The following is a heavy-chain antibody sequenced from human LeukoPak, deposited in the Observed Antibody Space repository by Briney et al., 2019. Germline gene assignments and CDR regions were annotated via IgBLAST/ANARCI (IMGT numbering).Heavy chain of an antibody. V-gene: IGHV4-39*07. D-gene: IGHD1-26*01. Sequence: SETLSLTCTVSGGSISSSSYYWGWIRQPPGKGLEWIGSIYYSGSTYYNPSLKSRVTISVDTSKNQFSLRLSSVTAADTAMYYCARASLGAYNPTYYFDYWGQGTLVTVSS. J-gene: IGHJ4*02. CDR2: IYYSGST. CDR1: GGSISSSSYY. CDR3: ARASLGAYNPTYYFDY.